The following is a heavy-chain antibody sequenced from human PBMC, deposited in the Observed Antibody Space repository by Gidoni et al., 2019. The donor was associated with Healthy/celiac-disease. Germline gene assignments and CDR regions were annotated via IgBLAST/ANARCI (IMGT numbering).Heavy chain of an antibody. Sequence: QVTLKESGPVLVKPTETLPLTCAVSGFSLSTARMGVSWIRQPPGKALEWLAHICSTDEKSYSTSPKSRLTISKDTSKSQVVLTMTNMDPVDTATYYCARGGYSYGYFSWFDPWGQGTLVTVSS. CDR3: ARGGYSYGYFSWFDP. CDR1: GFSLSTARMG. D-gene: IGHD5-18*01. V-gene: IGHV2-26*01. J-gene: IGHJ5*02. CDR2: ICSTDEK.